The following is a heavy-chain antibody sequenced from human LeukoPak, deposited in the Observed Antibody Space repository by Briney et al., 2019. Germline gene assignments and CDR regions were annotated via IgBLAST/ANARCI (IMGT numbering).Heavy chain of an antibody. CDR1: NYSFINYG. Sequence: ASVKVSCKASNYSFINYGIGWVRQAPGQGLEWMGWVSAYNGKTSYAEQFRGRVTMTADTSTATGYMELTGLTSDDTAVYYCRRFYSNFGDYWGQGTRVAASS. V-gene: IGHV1-18*01. CDR3: RRFYSNFGDY. D-gene: IGHD4-11*01. CDR2: VSAYNGKT. J-gene: IGHJ4*02.